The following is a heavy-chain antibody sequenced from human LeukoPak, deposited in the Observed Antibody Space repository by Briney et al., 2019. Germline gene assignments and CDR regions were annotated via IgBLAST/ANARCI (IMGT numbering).Heavy chain of an antibody. CDR1: GYTFTGYH. CDR2: INPNSGDT. D-gene: IGHD2-15*01. CDR3: ARRECSGGSCYSAGFDY. V-gene: IGHV1-2*02. J-gene: IGHJ4*02. Sequence: ASVKVSCKASGYTFTGYHMHWVQQAPGQGLEWMGWINPNSGDTSYAQNFQGRVTMTSDTSITTAYMELSGLRSDDTAVYYCARRECSGGSCYSAGFDYWGQGTLVTVSS.